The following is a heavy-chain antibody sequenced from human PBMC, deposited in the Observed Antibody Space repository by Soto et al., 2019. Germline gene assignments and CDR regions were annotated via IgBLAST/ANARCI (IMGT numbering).Heavy chain of an antibody. Sequence: GASVKVFWKASGYTFTSYYMDWGRQAPGQGLEWMGIINPSGGSTSYAQKFQGRVTMTRDTSTSTVYMELSSLRSEDTAVYYCARSPTWDGDYGYYFDYWGQGTLVTVSS. CDR3: ARSPTWDGDYGYYFDY. CDR2: INPSGGST. J-gene: IGHJ4*02. D-gene: IGHD4-17*01. CDR1: GYTFTSYY. V-gene: IGHV1-46*03.